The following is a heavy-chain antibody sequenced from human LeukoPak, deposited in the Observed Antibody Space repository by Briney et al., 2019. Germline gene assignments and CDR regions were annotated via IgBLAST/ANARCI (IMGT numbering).Heavy chain of an antibody. CDR1: GDSISNINW. CDR3: ARGAHYAWTS. CDR2: IHDGGST. Sequence: SETLSLTCAVSGDSISNINWWWSWVRQPPGKGLEWIGEIHDGGSTTYHPSLKSRVTISVDKSKNQFSLTLTSVTAADTAVYFCARGAHYAWTSWGQGTLVTVSS. V-gene: IGHV4-4*02. J-gene: IGHJ5*02. D-gene: IGHD3-16*01.